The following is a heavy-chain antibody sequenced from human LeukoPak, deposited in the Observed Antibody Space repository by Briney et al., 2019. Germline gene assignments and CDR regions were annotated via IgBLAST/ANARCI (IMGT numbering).Heavy chain of an antibody. Sequence: SETLSLTCTVSGDSISAGSFYWNWIRQPAGKRLEWIGHIYTSDSIHYDPSFKSRVIMSVDTSKNQFSLRLSSVTAADTAVYYCARAPLPTAHYFDFWGPGALVTVSS. J-gene: IGHJ4*02. V-gene: IGHV4-61*09. CDR2: IYTSDSI. D-gene: IGHD5-18*01. CDR3: ARAPLPTAHYFDF. CDR1: GDSISAGSFY.